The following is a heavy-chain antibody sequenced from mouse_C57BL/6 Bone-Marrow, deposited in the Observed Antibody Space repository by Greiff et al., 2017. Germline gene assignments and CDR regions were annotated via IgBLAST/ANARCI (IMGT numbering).Heavy chain of an antibody. CDR1: GYTFTDYS. V-gene: IGHV1-18*01. Sequence: VQLQQPGPELVKPGASVKIPCKASGYTFTDYSMDWVKQSPGKGLEWIGDINPNNGGTIYNQKFKGKATLTVDKSSSTAYMELRSLTSEDTAVYYCARGAARATTWFAFWGRGTLVTVSA. CDR3: ARGAARATTWFAF. D-gene: IGHD3-1*01. J-gene: IGHJ3*01. CDR2: INPNNGGT.